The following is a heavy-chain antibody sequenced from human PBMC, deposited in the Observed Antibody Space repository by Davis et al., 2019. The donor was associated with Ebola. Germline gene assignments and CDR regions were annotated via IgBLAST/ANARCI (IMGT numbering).Heavy chain of an antibody. CDR2: IKQDGSEK. D-gene: IGHD6-19*01. CDR3: TIGGSSGRADY. J-gene: IGHJ4*02. V-gene: IGHV3-7*03. CDR1: GFTFSSYW. Sequence: GESLKISCAASGFTFSSYWMSWVRQAPGKVLEWVANIKQDGSEKYYVDSVKGRFTISRDNAKNSLYLQMNSLRAEDTAVYYCTIGGSSGRADYWGQGTLVTVSS.